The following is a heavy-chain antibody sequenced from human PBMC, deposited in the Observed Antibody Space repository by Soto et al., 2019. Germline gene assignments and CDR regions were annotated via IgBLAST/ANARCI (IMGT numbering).Heavy chain of an antibody. J-gene: IGHJ4*02. D-gene: IGHD5-12*01. CDR2: IDWDDDK. CDR3: ARTPTDGYNFPFDY. CDR1: GFSLSTSGMC. V-gene: IGHV2-70*01. Sequence: GSGATLVNPTQTLTLTCTFSGFSLSTSGMCVSWIRQPPGKALEWLALIDWDDDKYYSTSLKTRLTISKDTSKNQVVLTMTNMDPVDTATYYCARTPTDGYNFPFDYWGQGTLVTVSS.